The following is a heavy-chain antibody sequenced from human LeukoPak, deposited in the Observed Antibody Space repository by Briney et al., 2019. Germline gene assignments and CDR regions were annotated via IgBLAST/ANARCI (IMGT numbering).Heavy chain of an antibody. Sequence: SETLSLTCTVSGGSISSYYWSWIRQPPGKGLEWIGYIYYSGYTNYNPSLKSRVTISVDTSKNQFSLKLSSVTAADTAVYYCARFIVATTESDYWGQGTLVTVSS. V-gene: IGHV4-59*12. CDR3: ARFIVATTESDY. CDR1: GGSISSYY. D-gene: IGHD5-12*01. CDR2: IYYSGYT. J-gene: IGHJ4*02.